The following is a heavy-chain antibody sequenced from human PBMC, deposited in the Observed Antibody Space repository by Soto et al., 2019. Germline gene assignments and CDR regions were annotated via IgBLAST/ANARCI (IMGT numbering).Heavy chain of an antibody. Sequence: GGSLRLSCAASGFSLKNYAMTWVRQAPGKGLEWVSGITGSGDKTYYADSVKGRFIISRDNSEKTLYLQMNSLRAEDTALYYCARDCSSSSCSVWRYWGQGTQVTVSS. J-gene: IGHJ4*02. CDR1: GFSLKNYA. D-gene: IGHD2-2*01. CDR2: ITGSGDKT. CDR3: ARDCSSSSCSVWRY. V-gene: IGHV3-23*01.